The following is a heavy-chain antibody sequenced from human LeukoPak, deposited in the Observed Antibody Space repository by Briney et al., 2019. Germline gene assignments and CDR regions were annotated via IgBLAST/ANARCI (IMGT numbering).Heavy chain of an antibody. V-gene: IGHV3-48*03. CDR2: ISSSGSTI. CDR1: GFTFSSYE. J-gene: IGHJ1*01. Sequence: GGSLRLSCAASGFTFSSYEMNWVRQAPGKGLEWVSYISSSGSTIYYADSVKGRFTISRDNAKNSLYLQMNSLRVEDTAVYYCARDQRPGWGEYFQHWGQGTLVTVSS. D-gene: IGHD3-16*01. CDR3: ARDQRPGWGEYFQH.